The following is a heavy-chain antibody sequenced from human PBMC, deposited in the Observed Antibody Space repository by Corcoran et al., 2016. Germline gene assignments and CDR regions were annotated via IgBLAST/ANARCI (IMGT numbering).Heavy chain of an antibody. CDR1: GFTFSNHW. J-gene: IGHJ4*02. V-gene: IGHV3-74*01. CDR3: ARDPDTRGWSNFDS. D-gene: IGHD6-19*01. CDR2: VSGDGRST. Sequence: EVQLVESGGGLVQPGGSLRLSCAASGFTFSNHWMHWVRQAPGKGLVWVSRVSGDGRSTSYADSVKGRFTISRDNAKNTVYLQMSSLRAEDTAVYYCARDPDTRGWSNFDSWGQGTLVTVSS.